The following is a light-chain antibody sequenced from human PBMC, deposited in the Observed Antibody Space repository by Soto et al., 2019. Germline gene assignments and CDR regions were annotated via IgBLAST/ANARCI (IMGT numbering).Light chain of an antibody. CDR1: QSVSSSY. J-gene: IGKJ5*01. CDR3: QQYGSSIT. V-gene: IGKV3-20*01. CDR2: GAS. Sequence: ELVLTQSPGTLSLSPGARATLSCRASQSVSSSYLAWYQQKPGQAPRLLIYGASSRATGIPDRFSGSGSGTDFTLTISRLQPEDFAVYDCQQYGSSITFGQGTRLEIK.